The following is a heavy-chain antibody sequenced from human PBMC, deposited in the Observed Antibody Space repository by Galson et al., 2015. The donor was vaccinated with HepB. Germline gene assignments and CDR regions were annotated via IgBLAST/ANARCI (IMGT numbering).Heavy chain of an antibody. D-gene: IGHD3/OR15-3a*01. CDR3: IFGLWTGYYRPADYPQC. J-gene: IGHJ1*01. Sequence: SVKVSCKAAGGTFGDYGISWARQAPGQGLEWIGGIIPVFGTPNYAQKFVGRFTIRADASTRAAFRELSSLKSDDPAVYYCIFGLWTGYYRPADYPQCWGQGTAVIVSS. CDR2: IIPVFGTP. V-gene: IGHV1-69*13. CDR1: GGTFGDYG.